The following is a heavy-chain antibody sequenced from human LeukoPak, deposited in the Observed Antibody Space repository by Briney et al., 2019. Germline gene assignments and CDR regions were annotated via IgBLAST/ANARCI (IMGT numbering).Heavy chain of an antibody. CDR3: TKATGYNWNDKDAFDV. Sequence: PGGSLRLSCAASGFTFDDYGMSWVRQAPGKGLEWFSGINWNGGSTGYADSVKGRFSISRDNAENSVYLQMDGLVSEDTALYYCTKATGYNWNDKDAFDVWGQGAMVTVSS. V-gene: IGHV3-20*04. CDR2: INWNGGST. J-gene: IGHJ3*01. CDR1: GFTFDDYG. D-gene: IGHD1-1*01.